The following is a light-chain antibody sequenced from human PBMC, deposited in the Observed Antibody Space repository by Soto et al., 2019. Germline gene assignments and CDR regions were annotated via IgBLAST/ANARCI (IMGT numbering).Light chain of an antibody. Sequence: EIVMTQSPATLSMSPGERVTLSCRASQSVSRNLAWYQQKPGQAPRLLIYGTSTRATGIPARFSGSGSETQFTLTISSLQSEDFAIYYCQQYYNWPPIFTFGPGTKVDIK. CDR2: GTS. V-gene: IGKV3-15*01. CDR1: QSVSRN. CDR3: QQYYNWPPIFT. J-gene: IGKJ3*01.